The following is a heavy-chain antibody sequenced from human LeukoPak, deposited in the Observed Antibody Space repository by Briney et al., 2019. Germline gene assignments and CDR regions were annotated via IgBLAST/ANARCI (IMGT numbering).Heavy chain of an antibody. CDR1: GYTFTGYY. D-gene: IGHD3-16*02. Sequence: ASVKVSCKASGYTFTGYYMHWVRQAPGQGLEWMGWINPNSGGTNYAQKFQGRVTMTRDTSISTAYMELSRLRSDDTAVYYCARDLSAVITLGGVIVYWGQGTLVTVSS. V-gene: IGHV1-2*02. CDR2: INPNSGGT. J-gene: IGHJ4*02. CDR3: ARDLSAVITLGGVIVY.